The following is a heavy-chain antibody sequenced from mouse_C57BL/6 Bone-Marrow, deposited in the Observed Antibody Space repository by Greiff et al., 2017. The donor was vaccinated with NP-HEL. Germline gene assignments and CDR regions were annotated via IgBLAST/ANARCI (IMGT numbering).Heavy chain of an antibody. V-gene: IGHV1-9*01. CDR1: GYTFTGYW. D-gene: IGHD2-5*01. J-gene: IGHJ3*01. CDR3: ARRKVIYSNYVFAY. CDR2: ILPGSGST. Sequence: VQLQQSGAELMKPGASVKLSCKATGYTFTGYWIEWVKQRPGHGLEWIGEILPGSGSTNYNEKFKGKATFTADTSSNTAYMQLSSQTTEDSAIYYCARRKVIYSNYVFAYWGQGTLVTVSA.